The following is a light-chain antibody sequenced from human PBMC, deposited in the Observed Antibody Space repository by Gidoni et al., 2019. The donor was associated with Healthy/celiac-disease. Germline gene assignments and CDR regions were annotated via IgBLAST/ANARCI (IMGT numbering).Light chain of an antibody. J-gene: IGKJ4*01. V-gene: IGKV3-15*01. Sequence: EIVMTQSPATLSVSPGERATLSCRASQSVSSNLAWYQQKPGQAPRLLIYGASTRATGIPARFSGSGSGTEFTLTISSLQSEDFAVYYCQQYNNWPLTXGXGTTVEIK. CDR3: QQYNNWPLT. CDR1: QSVSSN. CDR2: GAS.